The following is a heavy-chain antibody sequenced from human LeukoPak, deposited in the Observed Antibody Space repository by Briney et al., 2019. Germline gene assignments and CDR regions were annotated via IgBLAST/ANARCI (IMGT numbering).Heavy chain of an antibody. CDR2: INRDGSST. D-gene: IGHD1-26*01. CDR3: ARDTTVIVGATSLGVDY. V-gene: IGHV3-74*01. CDR1: GFTFSSYW. J-gene: IGHJ4*02. Sequence: GGSLRLSCAPSGFTFSSYWMHWVRQAPGKGLVWVSRINRDGSSTSYAPSVKGRFTISRDNAKNTLYLQMNSLRAEDTAVYYCARDTTVIVGATSLGVDYWGQGTLVTVSS.